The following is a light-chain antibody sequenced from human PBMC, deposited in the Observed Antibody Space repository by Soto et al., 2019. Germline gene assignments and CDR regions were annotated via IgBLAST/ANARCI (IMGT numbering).Light chain of an antibody. CDR1: QSVGTY. J-gene: IGKJ4*01. CDR3: QQRSTWPLT. Sequence: EIVLTQSPATLSLSPGERPSLSCRASQSVGTYLAWYQQKPGQAPRLLIYDASSRAVGVAPRFRGSGSGTDFTLTIAYVEPEDFAVYYCQQRSTWPLTFGGGTRVEF. CDR2: DAS. V-gene: IGKV3-11*01.